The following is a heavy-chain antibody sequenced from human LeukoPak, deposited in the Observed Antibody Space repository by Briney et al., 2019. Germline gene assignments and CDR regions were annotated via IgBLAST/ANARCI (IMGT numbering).Heavy chain of an antibody. CDR1: GGSFGGYY. D-gene: IGHD1-26*01. V-gene: IGHV4-34*01. J-gene: IGHJ4*02. Sequence: PSETLSLTCAVYGGSFGGYYWSWIRQPPGKGLEWIGEINHSGSTNYHPSLKSRVTISVDTSKNQFSLKLSSVTAADTAVYYCARDPAWDSYRGQGTLVTVSS. CDR3: ARDPAWDSY. CDR2: INHSGST.